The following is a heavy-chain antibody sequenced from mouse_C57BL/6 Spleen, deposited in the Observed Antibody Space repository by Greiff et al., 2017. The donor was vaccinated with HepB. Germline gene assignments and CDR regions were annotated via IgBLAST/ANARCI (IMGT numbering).Heavy chain of an antibody. CDR2: IWRGGST. CDR1: GFSLTSYG. Sequence: VQRVESGPGLVQPSQSLSITCTVSGFSLTSYGVHWVRQSPGKGLEWLGVIWRGGSTDYNAAFMSRLSITKDNSKSQVFFKMNSLQADDTAIYYCAKSPVSSYAMDYWGQGTSVTVSS. CDR3: AKSPVSSYAMDY. J-gene: IGHJ4*01. V-gene: IGHV2-5*01.